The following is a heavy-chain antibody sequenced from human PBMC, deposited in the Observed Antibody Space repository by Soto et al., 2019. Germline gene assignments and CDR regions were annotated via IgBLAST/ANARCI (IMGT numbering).Heavy chain of an antibody. D-gene: IGHD3-10*02. CDR3: ARNMDYYYGRGSGNGHGV. CDR2: INPKFGDT. CDR1: GYTFTAYY. J-gene: IGHJ6*02. V-gene: IGHV1-2*02. Sequence: QVQLVQSGAEVTEPGDSVRVSCEASGYTFTAYYIHWVRQAPGQGLEWMGWINPKFGDTTYAQDFQGRVSMTRDMSISTVYMDLSSLTSDDTAIYYCARNMDYYYGRGSGNGHGVWGQGTTVTVFS.